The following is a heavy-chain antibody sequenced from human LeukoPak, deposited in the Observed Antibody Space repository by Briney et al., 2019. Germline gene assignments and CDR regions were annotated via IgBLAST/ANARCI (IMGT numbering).Heavy chain of an antibody. D-gene: IGHD1-26*01. CDR1: GFSFSTYA. J-gene: IGHJ4*02. CDR2: ISSNGGST. CDR3: ARDYSGSYFD. Sequence: GGSLRLSCAASGFSFSTYAMHWVRHAPGKGLEYVSTISSNGGSTYYANSVKGRFTISRDNSKNPLYLQMGSLRAEDSAVYYCARDYSGSYFDWGQGTLVTVSS. V-gene: IGHV3-64*01.